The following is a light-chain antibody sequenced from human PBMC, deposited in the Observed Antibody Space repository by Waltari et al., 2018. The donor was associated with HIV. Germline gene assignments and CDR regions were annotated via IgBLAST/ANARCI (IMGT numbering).Light chain of an antibody. CDR1: TSNIGTNN. V-gene: IGLV1-44*01. CDR2: SNI. CDR3: SAWDASLGAWM. Sequence: QSVLTQPPSASGTPGQRIIISCSGSTSNIGTNNVNCYQQLPGTTPRLLMHSNIQRPSGGPDRFSGSRSGTAAALDIRGLQSEDEADYYGSAWDASLGAWMFGGGTKLTVL. J-gene: IGLJ3*02.